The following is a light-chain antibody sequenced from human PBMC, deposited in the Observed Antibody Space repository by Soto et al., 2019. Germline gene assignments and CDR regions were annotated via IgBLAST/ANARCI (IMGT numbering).Light chain of an antibody. J-gene: IGKJ5*01. V-gene: IGKV1-5*03. CDR2: KAS. CDR1: QTISSW. Sequence: EIQMTQCPSTLSLSVSSRVTITFRASQTISSWLAWYQQKPGKAPKLLIYKASTLKSGVPSRFSGSGSGTDFTLTISSLQAEDVTVYYCQQAYSTPRPFGQ. CDR3: QQAYSTPRP.